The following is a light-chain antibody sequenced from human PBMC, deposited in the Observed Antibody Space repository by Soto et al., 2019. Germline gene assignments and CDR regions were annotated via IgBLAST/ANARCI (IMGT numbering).Light chain of an antibody. CDR2: KAS. V-gene: IGKV1-5*03. J-gene: IGKJ1*01. Sequence: DIQMTQSPSTLSASVGDRVTITCRASQSISSWLSWYQQKPGKAPKLLIFKASNLESEVPSRFSGSGSGTEFTLTISSRQPDDFATYYCQQYNSYPWTFGQGTKVEIK. CDR1: QSISSW. CDR3: QQYNSYPWT.